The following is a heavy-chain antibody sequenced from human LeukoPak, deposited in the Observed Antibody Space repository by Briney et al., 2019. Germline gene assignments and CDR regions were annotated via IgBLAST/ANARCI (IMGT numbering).Heavy chain of an antibody. CDR3: AREPLTGSFDY. CDR1: GGSISSGSYY. D-gene: IGHD7-27*01. V-gene: IGHV4-61*02. Sequence: SQTLSLTCTVSGGSISSGSYYWSSIRQPAGKGLEWIGRIYTSGSTNYNPSLKSRVTISVDTSKDQFSLKLSSVTAADTAVYYCAREPLTGSFDYWGQGTLVTVSS. J-gene: IGHJ4*02. CDR2: IYTSGST.